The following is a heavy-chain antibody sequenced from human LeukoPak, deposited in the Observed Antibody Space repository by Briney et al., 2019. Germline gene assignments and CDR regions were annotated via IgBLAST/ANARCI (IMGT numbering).Heavy chain of an antibody. J-gene: IGHJ4*02. CDR1: GYTFTCYA. CDR2: INTNTGNP. D-gene: IGHD3-10*01. CDR3: ARDQWFGELGGFDY. V-gene: IGHV7-4-1*02. Sequence: GASVKVSCKASGYTFTCYAMNWVRQAPGQGLEWMGWINTNTGNPTYAQGFTGRFVFSLDTSVSTAYLQISSLKAEDTAVYYCARDQWFGELGGFDYWGQGTLVTVSS.